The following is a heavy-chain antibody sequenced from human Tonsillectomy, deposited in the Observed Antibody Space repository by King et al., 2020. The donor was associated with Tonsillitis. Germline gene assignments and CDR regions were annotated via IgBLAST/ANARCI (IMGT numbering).Heavy chain of an antibody. Sequence: VQLVESGGGLVKPGGSLRLSCAASGFTFSSYSMNWVRQAPGKGLEGVSSISVSSSYIYYADSVKGRFTISRDNAKNSLYLQMNSLLAEDTAVYYWARGEVSGGWYESDYFDYWGQGTVVTVSS. V-gene: IGHV3-21*01. J-gene: IGHJ4*02. CDR2: ISVSSSYI. CDR3: ARGEVSGGWYESDYFDY. D-gene: IGHD6-19*01. CDR1: GFTFSSYS.